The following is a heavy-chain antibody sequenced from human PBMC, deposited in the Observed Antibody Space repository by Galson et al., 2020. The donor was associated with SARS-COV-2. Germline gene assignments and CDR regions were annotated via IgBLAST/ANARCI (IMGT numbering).Heavy chain of an antibody. CDR3: ASEVPVVGADDAFDI. V-gene: IGHV3-33*01. D-gene: IGHD2-2*01. Sequence: GGSLRLSCAASGFTYSSYGMHWVRQAPGKGLEWVAVIWYDGSNIYYADSVKDRFTISRDNSKNTLYLQMNSLRAEDTAVYYCASEVPVVGADDAFDIWGQGTMVTVSS. CDR2: IWYDGSNI. CDR1: GFTYSSYG. J-gene: IGHJ3*02.